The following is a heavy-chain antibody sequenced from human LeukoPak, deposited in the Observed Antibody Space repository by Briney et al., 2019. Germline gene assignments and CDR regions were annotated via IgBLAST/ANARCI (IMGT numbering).Heavy chain of an antibody. CDR2: ITNRGDTV. D-gene: IGHD4-17*01. J-gene: IGHJ5*02. CDR1: GFTFSDYY. Sequence: GGSLRLSCAASGFTFSDYYMTWVRQAPGKGLEWLSYITNRGDTVFYADSVKGRFTVSRDNAKNSLYLQMNSLRAEDTAVYYCALTVTTSWGQGTLVTVSS. CDR3: ALTVTTS. V-gene: IGHV3-11*01.